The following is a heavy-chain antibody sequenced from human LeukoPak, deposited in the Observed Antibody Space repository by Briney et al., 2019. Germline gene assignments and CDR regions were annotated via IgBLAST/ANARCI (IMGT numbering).Heavy chain of an antibody. J-gene: IGHJ5*02. V-gene: IGHV6-1*01. CDR2: TYYRSKWYN. CDR1: GDSVSSNSAA. Sequence: SQTLSLTCAISGDSVSSNSAAWNWIRQSPSRDLEWLGRTYYRSKWYNDYAVSVKSRITINPDTSKNQFSLQLNSVTPEDTAVYYCARVSIAVAGEGYNWFDPWGQGTLVTVSS. D-gene: IGHD6-19*01. CDR3: ARVSIAVAGEGYNWFDP.